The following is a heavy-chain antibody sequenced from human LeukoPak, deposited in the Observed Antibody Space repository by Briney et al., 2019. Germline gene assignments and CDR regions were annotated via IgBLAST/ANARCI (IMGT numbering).Heavy chain of an antibody. Sequence: ASVKVSCKAPGYTFTSYAMHWVRQAPGQRLEWMGWINAGNGNTKYSQEFQGGVTITRDTSSSTAYMELSSLRSEEMAVYDCARGPWLRYFDWSTDYWGQGTLVTVSS. CDR3: ARGPWLRYFDWSTDY. V-gene: IGHV1-3*03. J-gene: IGHJ4*02. CDR2: INAGNGNT. CDR1: GYTFTSYA. D-gene: IGHD3-9*01.